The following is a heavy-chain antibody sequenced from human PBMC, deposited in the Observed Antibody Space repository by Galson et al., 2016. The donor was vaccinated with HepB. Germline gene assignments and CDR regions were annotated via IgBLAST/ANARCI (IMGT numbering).Heavy chain of an antibody. CDR1: GFTFSTYA. J-gene: IGHJ4*02. CDR2: IWPDGSEK. D-gene: IGHD2/OR15-2a*01. CDR3: ARDGGTLTPNSYFDF. Sequence: SLRLSCAASGFTFSTYAMHWVRQAPGRGLDWVATIWPDGSEKYYADSVKGRFTVSRENSQNTLCLQVNSLRAEDTAVYYGARDGGTLTPNSYFDFWGPGTLVTVSS. V-gene: IGHV3-33*01.